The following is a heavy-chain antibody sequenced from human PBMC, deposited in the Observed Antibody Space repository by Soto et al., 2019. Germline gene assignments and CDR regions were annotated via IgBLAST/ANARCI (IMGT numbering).Heavy chain of an antibody. CDR1: GFTFSSYS. J-gene: IGHJ6*02. Sequence: GGSLRLSCAASGFTFSSYSMNWVRQAPGKGLEWVSYISSSSSTIYYADSVKGRFTISRDNAKNSLYLQMNSLRDEDTAVYYCAGGPPVRFLEWLYYYYGMDVWGQGTTVTVSS. V-gene: IGHV3-48*02. CDR2: ISSSSSTI. D-gene: IGHD3-3*01. CDR3: AGGPPVRFLEWLYYYYGMDV.